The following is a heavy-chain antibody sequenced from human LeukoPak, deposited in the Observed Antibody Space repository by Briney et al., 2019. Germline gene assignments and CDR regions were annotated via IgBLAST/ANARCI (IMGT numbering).Heavy chain of an antibody. J-gene: IGHJ6*02. CDR2: IYHSGRT. Sequence: SETLSLTCAVSGDSISSSNWWSWVRQPPGKGLEWIGEIYHSGRTNYNPSLKSRVTISVDKSKNQFSLKLSSVTAADTAVYYCARVVVVTAYYYYYYGMDVWGQGTTVTVSS. V-gene: IGHV4-4*02. CDR1: GDSISSSNW. D-gene: IGHD2-21*02. CDR3: ARVVVVTAYYYYYYGMDV.